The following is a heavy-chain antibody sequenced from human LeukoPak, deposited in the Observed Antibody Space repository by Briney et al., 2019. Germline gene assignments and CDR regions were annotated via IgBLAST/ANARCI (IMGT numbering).Heavy chain of an antibody. Sequence: GGPLRLSCAASGFTFSSYIMNWVRQAPGKGLEWVSYISSSGNTIYYADSVKGRFTISRDNAKNSLFLQMNSLRAEDTAVYYCARRRDFDYWGQGTLVAVSS. CDR2: ISSSGNTI. D-gene: IGHD6-6*01. CDR1: GFTFSSYI. J-gene: IGHJ4*02. CDR3: ARRRDFDY. V-gene: IGHV3-48*04.